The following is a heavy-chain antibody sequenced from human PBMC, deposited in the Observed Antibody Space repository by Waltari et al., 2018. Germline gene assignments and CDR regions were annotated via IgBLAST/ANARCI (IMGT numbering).Heavy chain of an antibody. Sequence: QVQLVQSGAEVKKPGASVKVSCKVSGYTLTELSMHWVLQAPGKGLEWMGGFDPEDGETIYAQKFQGRVTMTEDTSTDTAYMELSSLRSEDTAVYYCATGPAGSGSYRTYYFDYWGQGTLVTVSS. CDR2: FDPEDGET. V-gene: IGHV1-24*01. CDR3: ATGPAGSGSYRTYYFDY. CDR1: GYTLTELS. D-gene: IGHD3-10*01. J-gene: IGHJ4*02.